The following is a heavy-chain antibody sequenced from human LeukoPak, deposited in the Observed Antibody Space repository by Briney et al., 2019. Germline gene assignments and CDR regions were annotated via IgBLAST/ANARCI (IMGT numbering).Heavy chain of an antibody. CDR1: GYTLTELS. J-gene: IGHJ4*02. Sequence: ASVKVSCKVSGYTLTELSMHWVRQAPGKGLEWMGGFDPEDGETIYAQKFQGRVTMTEDTSTDTAYMELSSLRSEDTAVYYCATVLGGTTGLDYWGQGTLVTVSS. D-gene: IGHD4-17*01. CDR2: FDPEDGET. CDR3: ATVLGGTTGLDY. V-gene: IGHV1-24*01.